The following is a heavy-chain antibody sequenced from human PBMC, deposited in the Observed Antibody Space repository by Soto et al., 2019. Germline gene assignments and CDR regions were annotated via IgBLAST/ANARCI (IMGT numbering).Heavy chain of an antibody. Sequence: SETLSLTCAVYGGSFSGYYWSWIRQPPGKGLEWIGEINHSGSTNYNPSLKSRVTISVDTSKNQFSLKLSSVTAADTAVYYCARVRMSTSGKSYYYYMDVWGKGTTVTVSS. D-gene: IGHD2-2*01. CDR1: GGSFSGYY. CDR3: ARVRMSTSGKSYYYYMDV. J-gene: IGHJ6*03. V-gene: IGHV4-34*01. CDR2: INHSGST.